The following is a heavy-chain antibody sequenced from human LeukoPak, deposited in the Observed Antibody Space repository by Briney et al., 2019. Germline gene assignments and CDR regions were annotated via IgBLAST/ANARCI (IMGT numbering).Heavy chain of an antibody. D-gene: IGHD2-8*02. CDR2: TKHSGST. V-gene: IGHV4-4*02. Sequence: SETLSLTCAVSGGSISSSHWWTWVRQPPGKGLEWIGETKHSGSTNYNPSLKSRVTISVDRSKNQFSLKLSSVTAADTAVYYCARHRVGTGGPGYFDYWGQGALVTVSS. J-gene: IGHJ4*02. CDR1: GGSISSSHW. CDR3: ARHRVGTGGPGYFDY.